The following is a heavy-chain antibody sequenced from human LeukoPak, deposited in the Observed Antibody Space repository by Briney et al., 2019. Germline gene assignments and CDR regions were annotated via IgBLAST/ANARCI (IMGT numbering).Heavy chain of an antibody. Sequence: GGSLRLSCAASGFTVSSNYMSWVRQAPGKGLEWVSVIYSGGSTYYADSVKSRFTISRDNSKNTLYLQMNSLRAEDTAVYYCARDRGGGYDFWSGYYTFDYWGQGTLVTVSS. CDR1: GFTVSSNY. J-gene: IGHJ4*02. D-gene: IGHD3-3*01. CDR3: ARDRGGGYDFWSGYYTFDY. CDR2: IYSGGST. V-gene: IGHV3-66*02.